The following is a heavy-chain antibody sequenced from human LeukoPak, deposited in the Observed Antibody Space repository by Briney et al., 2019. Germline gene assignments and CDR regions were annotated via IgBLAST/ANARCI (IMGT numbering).Heavy chain of an antibody. D-gene: IGHD3-10*01. V-gene: IGHV3-23*01. Sequence: PGGSLRLSCAASGFTFSSYGMHWVRQAPGKGLEWVSTISDSGGRAYYADSVKGRVTISRDNSKNTLYLQMNTLRAEDTAVYYCARGPPIRGVDYWGQGTLVTVSS. CDR1: GFTFSSYG. CDR2: ISDSGGRA. CDR3: ARGPPIRGVDY. J-gene: IGHJ4*02.